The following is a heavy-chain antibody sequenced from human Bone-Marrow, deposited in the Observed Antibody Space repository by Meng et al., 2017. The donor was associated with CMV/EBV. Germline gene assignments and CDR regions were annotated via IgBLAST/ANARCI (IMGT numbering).Heavy chain of an antibody. CDR2: INPNSGDT. D-gene: IGHD3-3*01. J-gene: IGHJ4*02. V-gene: IGHV1-8*01. CDR1: GYTFTSYE. Sequence: ASVKVSCKTSGYTFTSYEIIWVRQATGQGLEWMGRINPNSGDTGYAQKFQGRVTLTRKTSINTAYMELNNLRSEDTAVYYCARGRIFGSYWGQGTLVTVYS. CDR3: ARGRIFGSY.